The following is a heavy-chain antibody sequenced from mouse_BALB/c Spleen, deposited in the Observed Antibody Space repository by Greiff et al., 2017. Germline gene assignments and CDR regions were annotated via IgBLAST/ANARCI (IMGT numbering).Heavy chain of an antibody. V-gene: IGHV1-82*01. Sequence: QVQLQQSGPELVKPGASVKISCKASGYAFSSSWMNWVKQRPGQGLEWIGRIYPGDGDTNYNGKFKGKATLTADKSSSTAYMQLSSLTSVDSAVYFCAREETGTWFAYWGQGTLVTVSA. D-gene: IGHD1-1*02. CDR3: AREETGTWFAY. CDR1: GYAFSSSW. J-gene: IGHJ3*01. CDR2: IYPGDGDT.